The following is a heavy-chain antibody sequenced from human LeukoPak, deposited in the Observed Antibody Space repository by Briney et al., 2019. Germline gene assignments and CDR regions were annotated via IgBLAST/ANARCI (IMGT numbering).Heavy chain of an antibody. V-gene: IGHV4-39*07. J-gene: IGHJ4*02. CDR3: ASSGTVTEYYFDY. CDR1: GGSISSSSYY. Sequence: PSETLSLTCTVSGGSISSSSYYWGWIRQPPGKGLEWIGSIYYSGSTYYNPSLKSRVTISVDTSKNQFSLKLSSVTAADTAVYYCASSGTVTEYYFDYWGQGTLVTVSS. D-gene: IGHD4-17*01. CDR2: IYYSGST.